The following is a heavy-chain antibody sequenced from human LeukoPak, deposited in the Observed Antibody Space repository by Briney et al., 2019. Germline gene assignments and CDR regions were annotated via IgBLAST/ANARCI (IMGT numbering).Heavy chain of an antibody. CDR1: GYTFTGYY. Sequence: ASVKVSCKASGYTFTGYYMHWVRQAPGQGLEWMGWINPNSGGTNYAQKLQGRVTMTTDTSTSTAYMELRSLRSDDTAVYYCARVLLWFGELSANSNWFDPWGQGTLVTVSS. CDR3: ARVLLWFGELSANSNWFDP. D-gene: IGHD3-10*01. CDR2: INPNSGGT. J-gene: IGHJ5*02. V-gene: IGHV1-2*02.